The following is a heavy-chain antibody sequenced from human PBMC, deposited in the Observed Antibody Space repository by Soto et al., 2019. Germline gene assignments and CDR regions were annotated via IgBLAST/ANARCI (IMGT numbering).Heavy chain of an antibody. CDR2: ISYDGSNK. Sequence: ESGGGVVQPGRSLRLSCAASGFTFSSYAMHWVRQAPGKGLEWVAVISYDGSNKYYADSVKGRFTISKDNSKNTLYLQKNRLRAEDTAVYYCARSPGRGYCSGGCGSPPPPFGMDVWGQGTTVTVSS. J-gene: IGHJ6*02. CDR1: GFTFSSYA. V-gene: IGHV3-30-3*01. CDR3: ARSPGRGYCSGGCGSPPPPFGMDV. D-gene: IGHD2-15*01.